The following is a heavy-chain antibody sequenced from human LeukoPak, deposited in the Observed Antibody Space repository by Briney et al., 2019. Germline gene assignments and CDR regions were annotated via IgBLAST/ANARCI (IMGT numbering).Heavy chain of an antibody. D-gene: IGHD6-19*01. J-gene: IGHJ3*01. CDR1: GGSISSHY. V-gene: IGHV4-59*11. CDR3: ARDGVAGRSDAFDL. CDR2: IYYSGST. Sequence: PSETLSLTCTVSGGSISSHYWSWIRQPPGKGLEWIGYIYYSGSTNYNPSLKSRVTISVDTSKNQFSLKLSSVTAADTAVYYCARDGVAGRSDAFDLWGQGTMVTVSS.